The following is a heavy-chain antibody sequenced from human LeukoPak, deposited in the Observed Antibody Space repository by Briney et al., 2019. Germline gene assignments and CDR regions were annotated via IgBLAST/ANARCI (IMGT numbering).Heavy chain of an antibody. CDR1: GGSISSSSYY. Sequence: PSETLCLTCTVSGGSISSSSYYWGWIRQPPGKGLEWIGSIYYSGSTYYNPSLKRRVTISVDTSKNQFSLKLSSVTAVDTAVYYCARHFRGSYPIDYWGQGTLVTVSS. J-gene: IGHJ4*02. CDR2: IYYSGST. D-gene: IGHD1-26*01. V-gene: IGHV4-39*01. CDR3: ARHFRGSYPIDY.